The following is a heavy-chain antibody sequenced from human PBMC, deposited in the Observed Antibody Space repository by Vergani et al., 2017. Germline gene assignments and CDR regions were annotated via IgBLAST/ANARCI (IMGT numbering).Heavy chain of an antibody. CDR3: ARVGIKVWNYYYMDV. D-gene: IGHD3-16*01. CDR2: INHSGST. Sequence: QVPLQQWGAGLLKPSETLSLTCAVYGGSFSGYYWSWIRQPPGKVLEWIGEINHSGSTNYNPSLKSRVTISVDTSKNQFSLKLSSVTAADTAVYYCARVGIKVWNYYYMDVWSKGTTVTVSS. CDR1: GGSFSGYY. J-gene: IGHJ6*03. V-gene: IGHV4-34*01.